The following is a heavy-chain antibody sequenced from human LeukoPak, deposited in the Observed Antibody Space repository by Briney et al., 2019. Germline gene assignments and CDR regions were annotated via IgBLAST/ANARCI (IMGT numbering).Heavy chain of an antibody. CDR3: ASLAAAGLIDY. CDR1: GGSISSYY. J-gene: IGHJ4*02. Sequence: SSETLSLTCTVSGGSISSYYWSWIRQPPGKGLEWIGYIYYSGSTNYNPSLKSRVTISVDTSKNQFSLKLSSVTAADTAVYYCASLAAAGLIDYWGQGTLVTVSS. V-gene: IGHV4-59*08. CDR2: IYYSGST. D-gene: IGHD6-13*01.